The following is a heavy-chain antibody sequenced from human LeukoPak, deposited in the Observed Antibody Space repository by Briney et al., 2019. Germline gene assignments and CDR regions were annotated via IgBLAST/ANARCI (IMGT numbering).Heavy chain of an antibody. CDR3: AKNRGAGSHYYYHMNV. V-gene: IGHV3-23*01. CDR1: GFTFSSYW. Sequence: GGSLRLSCAASGFTFSSYWMSWVRQAAGKGLEWVSLISGSGGGTYYADSVKGRFTISRDNSKNTLYLQLNSLRVEDTAVYYCAKNRGAGSHYYYHMNVWGKGTTVTVSS. D-gene: IGHD1-26*01. CDR2: ISGSGGGT. J-gene: IGHJ6*03.